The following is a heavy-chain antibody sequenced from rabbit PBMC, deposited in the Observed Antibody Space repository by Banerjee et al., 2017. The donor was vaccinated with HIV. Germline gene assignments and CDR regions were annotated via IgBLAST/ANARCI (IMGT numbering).Heavy chain of an antibody. Sequence: QQQLEESGGGLVKPGGTLTLTCKASGIDFSSYSYMCWVRQAPGKGLEWIACIYTSSGSTWYASWAKGRFTISKTSSTTVTLQMTSLTAADTATYFCASDPGAWDSLDFWGPGTLVTVS. D-gene: IGHD4-1*01. V-gene: IGHV1S43*01. CDR3: ASDPGAWDSLDF. CDR2: IYTSSGST. CDR1: GIDFSSYSY. J-gene: IGHJ3*01.